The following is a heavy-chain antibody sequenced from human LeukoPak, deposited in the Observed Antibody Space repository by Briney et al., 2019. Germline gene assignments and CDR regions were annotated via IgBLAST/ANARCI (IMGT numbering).Heavy chain of an antibody. D-gene: IGHD5-24*01. CDR2: IKQDGSKK. V-gene: IGHV3-7*04. J-gene: IGHJ4*02. CDR3: TRVGYIDEGIDY. Sequence: AGGSLRLSCVASGFPFSSYWMTWVRQAPGKGLEWVANIKQDGSKKSYVDSVKGRFTISRDNAKNSLYLQMNSLGAEDTAIYYCTRVGYIDEGIDYWGQGTLVTVSP. CDR1: GFPFSSYW.